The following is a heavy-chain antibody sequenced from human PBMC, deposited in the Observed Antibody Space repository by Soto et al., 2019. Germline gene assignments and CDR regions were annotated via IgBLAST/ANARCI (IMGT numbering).Heavy chain of an antibody. CDR2: INPNSGGT. CDR1: GYTFTGYY. D-gene: IGHD2-21*01. V-gene: IGHV1-2*04. CDR3: ARVPNHSPPRGAFDI. J-gene: IGHJ3*02. Sequence: GASVKVSCKASGYTFTGYYMHWVRQAPGQGLEWMGWINPNSGGTNYAQKFQGWVTMTRDTSISTAYMELSRLRSDDTAVYYCARVPNHSPPRGAFDIWGQGTMVTVSS.